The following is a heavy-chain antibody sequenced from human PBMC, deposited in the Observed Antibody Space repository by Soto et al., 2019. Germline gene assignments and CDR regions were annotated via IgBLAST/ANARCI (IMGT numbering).Heavy chain of an antibody. CDR3: ARDLCTTNCPGAFDS. J-gene: IGHJ3*02. CDR1: VSTFTHYY. V-gene: IGHV3-72*01. D-gene: IGHD2-2*01. CDR2: SRNKANSYST. Sequence: SLTHSCAACVSTFTHYYMYLVRQAPGKTLELGGRSRNKANSYSTEYAASVKGRFTISRDESKNSLFLQMNSLKTEDTAVYYCARDLCTTNCPGAFDSWGQWTMVTVSS.